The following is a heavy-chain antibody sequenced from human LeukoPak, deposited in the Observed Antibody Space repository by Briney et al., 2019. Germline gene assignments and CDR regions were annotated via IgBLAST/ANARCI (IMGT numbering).Heavy chain of an antibody. CDR2: ISSSSSYI. CDR3: ASGEQLAMIGYYFDY. D-gene: IGHD6-6*01. V-gene: IGHV3-21*05. CDR1: GFTFSSYS. J-gene: IGHJ4*02. Sequence: GGSLRLSCAASGFTFSSYSMNWVRQAPGRGLEWVSYISSSSSYIYYADSVKGRFTISRDNAKNSLYLQMNSLRAEDTAVYYCASGEQLAMIGYYFDYWGQGTLVTVSS.